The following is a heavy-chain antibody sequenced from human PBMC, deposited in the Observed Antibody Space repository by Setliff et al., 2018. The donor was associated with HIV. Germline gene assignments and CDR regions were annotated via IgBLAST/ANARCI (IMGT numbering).Heavy chain of an antibody. CDR2: IYYSGST. Sequence: SETLSLTCTVSGGSISGYHWSWIRQPPGKGLEWIAYIYYSGSTNYNPSLKSRVTISVDTSKNQFSLKLSSVTAADTAVYYCARDRSTWNYGKNYMDVWGKGTTVTVSS. CDR1: GGSISGYH. D-gene: IGHD1-7*01. J-gene: IGHJ6*03. V-gene: IGHV4-59*12. CDR3: ARDRSTWNYGKNYMDV.